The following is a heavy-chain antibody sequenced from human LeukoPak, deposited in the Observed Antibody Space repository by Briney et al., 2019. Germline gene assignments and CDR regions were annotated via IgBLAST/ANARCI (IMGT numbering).Heavy chain of an antibody. J-gene: IGHJ6*02. V-gene: IGHV1-46*01. CDR3: ARGAGSSSWYYYYGMDV. Sequence: ASVEVSCKASGYTFTSYYMHWVRQAPGQGLEWMGKINPSGGSTSYAQKFQGRVTMTRDTSTSTVYMELRGLRSEDTAVYYCARGAGSSSWYYYYGMDVWGQGTTVTVSS. D-gene: IGHD6-13*01. CDR1: GYTFTSYY. CDR2: INPSGGST.